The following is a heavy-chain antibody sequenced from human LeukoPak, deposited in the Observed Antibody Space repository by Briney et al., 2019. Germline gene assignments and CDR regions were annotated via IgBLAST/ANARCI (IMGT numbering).Heavy chain of an antibody. CDR2: IYPGDSDT. Sequence: GESLKISCKGSGYSFTSYWIGWVRQMPGKGLEWMGIIYPGDSDTIYSPSFQGQVTISADKSISTAYLQWSSLKASDTAMYYCARHVGMATTSEYFQHWGQGTLDTVSS. D-gene: IGHD5-24*01. CDR1: GYSFTSYW. CDR3: ARHVGMATTSEYFQH. V-gene: IGHV5-51*01. J-gene: IGHJ1*01.